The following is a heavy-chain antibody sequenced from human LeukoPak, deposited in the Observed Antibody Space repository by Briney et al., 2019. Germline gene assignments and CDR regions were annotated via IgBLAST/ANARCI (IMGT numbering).Heavy chain of an antibody. D-gene: IGHD3-10*01. CDR1: GGSISSSSYY. Sequence: SETLSLTCTVSGGSISSSSYYWNWIRQPAGKGLEWMGRSHNSGSTNYNPSLKSRVTISVDTSKNQFSLNLSSVTAADTAVYYCARQTFGVLYFDSWGPGTLVIVSS. V-gene: IGHV4-61*02. J-gene: IGHJ4*02. CDR2: SHNSGST. CDR3: ARQTFGVLYFDS.